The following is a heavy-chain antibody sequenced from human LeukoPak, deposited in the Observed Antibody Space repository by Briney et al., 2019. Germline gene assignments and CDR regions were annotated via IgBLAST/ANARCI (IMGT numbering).Heavy chain of an antibody. Sequence: PGGSLRLSCVASGFPFPTYAMMWVRQAPGKGLEWVSSVRVSDGARFYADSVKGRFTSSRDNAKNTLSLQMNSLRAEDTAVYYCAKDFRWRIAAAGTGRDYFDYWGQGTLVTVSS. CDR3: AKDFRWRIAAAGTGRDYFDY. CDR2: VRVSDGAR. CDR1: GFPFPTYA. V-gene: IGHV3-23*01. D-gene: IGHD6-13*01. J-gene: IGHJ4*02.